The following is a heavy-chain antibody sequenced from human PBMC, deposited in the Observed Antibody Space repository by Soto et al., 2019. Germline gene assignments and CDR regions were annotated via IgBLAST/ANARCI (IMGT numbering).Heavy chain of an antibody. J-gene: IGHJ4*02. V-gene: IGHV1-69*01. CDR1: GGTFSNYP. Sequence: QVQLVQSGAEVKKPGSSMKVSCVASGGTFSNYPFGWVRQAPGQGPEWMGGIIPMFGTPKYAPKFQGRITITADEYTSTAYMELSSLRTEDTAVYYCARDDYHDSSGRVWGQGTLVTVSS. CDR3: ARDDYHDSSGRV. CDR2: IIPMFGTP. D-gene: IGHD3-22*01.